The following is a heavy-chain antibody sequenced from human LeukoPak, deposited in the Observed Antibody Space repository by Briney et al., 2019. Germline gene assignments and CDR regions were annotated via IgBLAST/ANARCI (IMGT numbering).Heavy chain of an antibody. CDR3: AREDRHMNWFDP. Sequence: ASVKVSCKASGYTITNYGISWVRQAPGQRLEWMGWISAYNGNTNYAQKLQGRVTMTTDTSTSTAYMELRSLRSDDTAVYFCAREDRHMNWFDPSGQGTLVTVSS. CDR2: ISAYNGNT. V-gene: IGHV1-18*01. CDR1: GYTITNYG. J-gene: IGHJ5*02.